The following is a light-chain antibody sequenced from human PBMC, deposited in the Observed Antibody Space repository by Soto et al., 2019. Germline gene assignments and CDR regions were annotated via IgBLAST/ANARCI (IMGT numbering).Light chain of an antibody. CDR1: SSNIGAGYD. CDR3: QSYDSGLSGSV. CDR2: TNG. V-gene: IGLV1-40*01. J-gene: IGLJ3*02. Sequence: QAVVTQPPSVSGAPGQRVTISCTGTSSNIGAGYDVNWYQHLPGAAPKLLIYTNGNRPSGVPDRFSGSKSGTSASLAITGLQAEDEADYYCQSYDSGLSGSVFGGGTKLNVL.